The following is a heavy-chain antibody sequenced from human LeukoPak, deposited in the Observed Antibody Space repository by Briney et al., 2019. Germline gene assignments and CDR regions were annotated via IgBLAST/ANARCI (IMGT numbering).Heavy chain of an antibody. CDR2: IYYSGST. V-gene: IGHV4-61*01. Sequence: SETLSLTCSVSGISVNTTYFWSWIRQPPGKGLEWIGYIYYSGSTNYNPSLKSRVTISVDTSKNQFSLKLSSVTAADTAVYYCAREPLMTTVTTGWYFDLWGRGTLVTVSS. D-gene: IGHD4-17*01. CDR3: AREPLMTTVTTGWYFDL. J-gene: IGHJ2*01. CDR1: GISVNTTYF.